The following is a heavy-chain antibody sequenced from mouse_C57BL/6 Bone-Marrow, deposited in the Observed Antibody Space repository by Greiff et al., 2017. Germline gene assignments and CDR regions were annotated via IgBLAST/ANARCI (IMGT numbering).Heavy chain of an antibody. D-gene: IGHD2-5*01. V-gene: IGHV5-17*01. CDR2: ISSGSSTI. J-gene: IGHJ3*01. CDR3: ARDSNYLTWFAY. CDR1: GFTFSDYG. Sequence: EVQGVESGGGLVKPGGSLKLSCAASGFTFSDYGMHLVRQAPEKGLGLVSYISSGSSTIYYADTVKGRFTISRDNAKNTLFLQMTSLRSEDTAMYYCARDSNYLTWFAYWGQGTLVTVSA.